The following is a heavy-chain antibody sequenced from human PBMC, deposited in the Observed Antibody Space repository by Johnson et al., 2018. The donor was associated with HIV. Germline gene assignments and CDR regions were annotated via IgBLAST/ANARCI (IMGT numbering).Heavy chain of an antibody. Sequence: VQLVESGGGLVQPGGSLRLSCAASGFTVNSNYMSWVRQAPGKGLEWVSVIYSGGGTYYADSVKGRFTISRDNSKNTLYLQMNTLRAEDTAVYYCAKDRGGTPPMGAFDIWGQGTMVTVSS. CDR3: AKDRGGTPPMGAFDI. V-gene: IGHV3-66*01. CDR2: IYSGGGT. J-gene: IGHJ3*02. CDR1: GFTVNSNY. D-gene: IGHD3-10*01.